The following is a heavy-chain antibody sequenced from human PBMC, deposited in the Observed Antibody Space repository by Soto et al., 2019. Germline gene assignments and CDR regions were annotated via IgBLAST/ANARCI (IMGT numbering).Heavy chain of an antibody. CDR1: GYTFTGYY. D-gene: IGHD6-19*01. CDR2: INPNNGGT. Sequence: QVPLVQSGAEVKEPGASVKVSCKASGYTFTGYYMHWVRQAPGQGLEWMGWINPNNGGTNYAQNFQGRVTMTRDTSITTAYMELSRLTSDDTAVYYCARGGLKYTSGWNFDYWGQGPLVTVSS. CDR3: ARGGLKYTSGWNFDY. J-gene: IGHJ4*02. V-gene: IGHV1-2*02.